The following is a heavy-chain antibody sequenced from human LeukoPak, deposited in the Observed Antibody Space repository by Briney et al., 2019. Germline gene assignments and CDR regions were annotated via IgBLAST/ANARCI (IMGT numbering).Heavy chain of an antibody. CDR3: ARGGSSGGY. V-gene: IGHV4-59*01. Sequence: PSETLSLTCTVSGGSISSYYWSWIRQPPGKGLEWIGYIYYSGSTNYNPSLKSRVTISVDTSKNQFSLKLSSVTAADTAVYYCARGGSSGGYWGQGTLVTVSS. CDR2: IYYSGST. J-gene: IGHJ4*02. D-gene: IGHD6-13*01. CDR1: GGSISSYY.